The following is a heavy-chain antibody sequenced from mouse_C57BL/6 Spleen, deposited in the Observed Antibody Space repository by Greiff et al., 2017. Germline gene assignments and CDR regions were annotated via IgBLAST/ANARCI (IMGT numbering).Heavy chain of an antibody. J-gene: IGHJ1*03. CDR1: GFSLSTFGMG. D-gene: IGHD1-1*01. CDR2: IWWDDDK. V-gene: IGHV8-8*01. Sequence: QVQLKESGPGILQPSQTLSLTCSFSGFSLSTFGMGVGWIRQPSGKGLEWLAHIWWDDDKYYNPALKSRLTISKDTSKNQVFLKIANVDTADTATYYCARITAPDYYGAPYFDVWGTGTTVTVSS. CDR3: ARITAPDYYGAPYFDV.